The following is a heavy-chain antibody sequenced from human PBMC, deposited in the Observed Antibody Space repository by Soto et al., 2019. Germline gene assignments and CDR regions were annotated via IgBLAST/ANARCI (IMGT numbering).Heavy chain of an antibody. D-gene: IGHD6-19*01. CDR1: GYTFTKYA. CDR2: INAGNGDT. Sequence: QVQLVQSGAEVKKPGASVKVSCKASGYTFTKYAMHWVRQAPGQRLEWMGWINAGNGDTKYSQSFQGRVTFTRDTSGSTGYMGLSSLRSGGTALFYSARGNSGRYDVPLFWGQGTLLTVSS. CDR3: ARGNSGRYDVPLF. J-gene: IGHJ4*02. V-gene: IGHV1-3*01.